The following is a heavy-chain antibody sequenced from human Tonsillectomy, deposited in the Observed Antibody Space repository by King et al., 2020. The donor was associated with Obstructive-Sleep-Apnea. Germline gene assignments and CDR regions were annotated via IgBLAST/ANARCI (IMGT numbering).Heavy chain of an antibody. V-gene: IGHV4-30-4*01. CDR3: ASLPDYGDLRIDY. CDR1: GGSISSGDYY. CDR2: IYYSGRT. D-gene: IGHD4-17*01. J-gene: IGHJ4*02. Sequence: VQLQESGPGLVKPSQTLSLTCTVSGGSISSGDYYWSWIRQPPGKGLEWIGYIYYSGRTYYNPSLKSRVTISVDTYKNQFSLKLSSVTAADTAVYYCASLPDYGDLRIDYWGQGTLVTVSS.